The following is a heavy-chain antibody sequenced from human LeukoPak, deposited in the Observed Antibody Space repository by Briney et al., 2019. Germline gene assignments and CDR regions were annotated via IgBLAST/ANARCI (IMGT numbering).Heavy chain of an antibody. CDR1: GFTFSNYS. CDR2: ISSSSSYI. D-gene: IGHD6-13*01. Sequence: GGSLRLSCAASGFTFSNYSMNWVRQAPGKGLEWVSSISSSSSYIYYADSVKGRFTISRDNAKNSLYLQMNSLRAEDTAVYYCARVVRAAAVNWFDPWGQGTLVTVSS. V-gene: IGHV3-21*01. J-gene: IGHJ5*02. CDR3: ARVVRAAAVNWFDP.